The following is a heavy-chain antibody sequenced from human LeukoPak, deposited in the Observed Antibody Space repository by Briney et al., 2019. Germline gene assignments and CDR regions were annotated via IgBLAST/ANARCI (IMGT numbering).Heavy chain of an antibody. Sequence: SVKVSCKASGGTYSSYAISWVRQAPGQGLEWMVRIIPILGIANYAQKFQGRVTITADKSTSTAYMELSSLRSEDTAVYYCASVLSGIAVAGSFDPWGQGTLVTVSS. CDR1: GGTYSSYA. D-gene: IGHD6-19*01. CDR2: IIPILGIA. CDR3: ASVLSGIAVAGSFDP. J-gene: IGHJ5*02. V-gene: IGHV1-69*04.